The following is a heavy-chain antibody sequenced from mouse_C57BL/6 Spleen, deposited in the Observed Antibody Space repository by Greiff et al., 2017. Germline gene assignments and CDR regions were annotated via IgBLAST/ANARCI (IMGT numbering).Heavy chain of an antibody. CDR2: ISSGSRTI. CDR3: ATIYDDYDEDFDY. D-gene: IGHD2-4*01. CDR1: GFTFSDYG. Sequence: EVQGVESGGGLVKPGGSLKLSCAASGFTFSDYGMHWVRQAPEKGLEWVAYISSGSRTIYYADTVKGRFNISRDNAKNTLFLQMTSLRSEDTAMYYCATIYDDYDEDFDYWGQGTTLTVSS. J-gene: IGHJ2*01. V-gene: IGHV5-17*01.